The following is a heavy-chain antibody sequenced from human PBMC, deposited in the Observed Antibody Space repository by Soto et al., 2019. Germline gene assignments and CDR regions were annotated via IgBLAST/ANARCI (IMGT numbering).Heavy chain of an antibody. V-gene: IGHV3-64*01. CDR3: ARHREDPYDFWSGGFDY. J-gene: IGHJ4*02. CDR1: GFTFSSYA. CDR2: ISSNGGST. Sequence: GGSLRLSCAASGFTFSSYAMHWVRQAPGKGLEYVSAISSNGGSTYYANSVKGRFTISRDNSKNTLYLQMGSLRAEDMAVYYCARHREDPYDFWSGGFDYWGQGTLVTVSS. D-gene: IGHD3-3*01.